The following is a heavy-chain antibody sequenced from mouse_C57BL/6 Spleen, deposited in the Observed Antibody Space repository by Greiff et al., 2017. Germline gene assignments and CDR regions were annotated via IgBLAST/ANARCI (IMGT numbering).Heavy chain of an antibody. D-gene: IGHD2-5*01. Sequence: EVKLMESGPVLVKPGASVKMSCKASGYTFTDYYMNWVKQSHGKSLEWIGVINPYNGGTSYNQKFKGKATLTVDKSSSTAYMELNSLTSEDSAVYYCASKTYSNLYYFDYWGQGTTLTVSS. CDR3: ASKTYSNLYYFDY. CDR2: INPYNGGT. CDR1: GYTFTDYY. J-gene: IGHJ2*01. V-gene: IGHV1-19*01.